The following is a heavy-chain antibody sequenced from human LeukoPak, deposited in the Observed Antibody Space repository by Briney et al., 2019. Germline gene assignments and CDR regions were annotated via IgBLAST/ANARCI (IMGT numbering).Heavy chain of an antibody. Sequence: GASVKVSCKASGYTFTSYDINWVRQATGQGLEWMGWMNPNSGNTGYAQKFQGRVTMTRNTSISTAYMELSSLRSEDTAVYYCARHPGGYWRRDIVVVPAAIYRSGYFDPWGQETLVTVSS. D-gene: IGHD2-2*01. V-gene: IGHV1-8*01. J-gene: IGHJ5*02. CDR3: ARHPGGYWRRDIVVVPAAIYRSGYFDP. CDR2: MNPNSGNT. CDR1: GYTFTSYD.